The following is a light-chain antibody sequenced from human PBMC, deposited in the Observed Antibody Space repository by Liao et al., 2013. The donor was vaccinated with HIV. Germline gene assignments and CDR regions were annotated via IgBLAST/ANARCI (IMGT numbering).Light chain of an antibody. Sequence: SYXLTQPPSVSVAPGKTARITCGGNNIGSKSVHWYQQKPGQAPVLVIYYDSDRPSGIPERFSGSNSGNTATLTISRVEAGDEADYYCQVWDSSSDHYVFGTGTKVTVL. CDR1: NIGSKS. V-gene: IGLV3-21*04. CDR3: QVWDSSSDHYV. CDR2: YDS. J-gene: IGLJ1*01.